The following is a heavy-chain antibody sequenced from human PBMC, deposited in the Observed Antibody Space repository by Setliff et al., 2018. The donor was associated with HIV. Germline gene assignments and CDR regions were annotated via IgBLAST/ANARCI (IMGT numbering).Heavy chain of an antibody. CDR3: ASLGYSYGPDFDY. D-gene: IGHD5-18*01. J-gene: IGHJ4*02. V-gene: IGHV1-3*01. CDR1: GFTFSNYA. Sequence: GASVKVSCKTSGFTFSNYAIHWVRQAPGQGLEWMGWINAGNGDTRYSPKFQGRVTFTRDSSASTVYMEMSSLRSEDTAMFYCASLGYSYGPDFDYWGQGTLVTVSS. CDR2: INAGNGDT.